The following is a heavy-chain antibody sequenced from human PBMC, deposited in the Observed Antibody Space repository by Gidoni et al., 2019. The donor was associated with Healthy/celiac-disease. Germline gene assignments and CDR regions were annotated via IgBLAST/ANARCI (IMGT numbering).Heavy chain of an antibody. D-gene: IGHD2-15*01. CDR1: GLTHSSYI. Sequence: EVQLVESGGGMVKHGGYLRRSCAASGLTHSSYIMNWVRQAPGKGLEWVSSISSSSSYIYYANSVKGRFTISRDNAKNSLYLQMNILRAEVTAVYYCARDLSGVVVVAAIPHYFDYWGQGTLVTVSS. V-gene: IGHV3-21*01. J-gene: IGHJ4*02. CDR3: ARDLSGVVVVAAIPHYFDY. CDR2: ISSSSSYI.